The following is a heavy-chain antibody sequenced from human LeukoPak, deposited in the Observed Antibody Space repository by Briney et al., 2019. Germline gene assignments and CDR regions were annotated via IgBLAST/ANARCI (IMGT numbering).Heavy chain of an antibody. Sequence: PGASLRLCCAAWGFTCRTYTMNGVRQAQGKGLEWLSYITVSSSTYYAASVQGRFTISRDNAKTSLYLQMNSLRDEDTAVYYCARGDTLSDLNAFDLWGQGTMVTVSS. CDR1: GFTCRTYT. CDR2: ITVSSST. V-gene: IGHV3-48*02. CDR3: ARGDTLSDLNAFDL. J-gene: IGHJ3*01.